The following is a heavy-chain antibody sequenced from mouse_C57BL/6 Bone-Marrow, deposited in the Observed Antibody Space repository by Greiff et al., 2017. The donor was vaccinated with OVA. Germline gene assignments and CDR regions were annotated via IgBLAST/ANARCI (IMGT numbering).Heavy chain of an antibody. CDR2: IWSGGST. V-gene: IGHV2-4*01. CDR1: GFSLTSYG. D-gene: IGHD1-1*01. CDR3: AKNGGTTVVAPYAMDY. Sequence: VMLVESGPGLVQPSQSLSITCTVSGFSLTSYGVHWVRQPPGKGLEWLGVIWSGGSTDYNAAFISRLSISKDNSKSQVFFKMNSLQADDTAIYYCAKNGGTTVVAPYAMDYWGQGTSVTVSS. J-gene: IGHJ4*01.